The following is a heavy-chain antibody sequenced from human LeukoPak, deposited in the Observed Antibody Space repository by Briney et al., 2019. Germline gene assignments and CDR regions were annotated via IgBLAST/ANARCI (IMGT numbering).Heavy chain of an antibody. Sequence: PSETLSLTCTVSGGSISSYYWIWIRQPAGKGLEWIGRIYTSGSTNYNPSLKSRVTMSVDTSKNQFSLKLTSVTAADTAVYYCARDGNPYQLLFNWFDPWGQGTLVTVSS. V-gene: IGHV4-4*07. CDR3: ARDGNPYQLLFNWFDP. CDR2: IYTSGST. J-gene: IGHJ5*02. CDR1: GGSISSYY. D-gene: IGHD2-2*01.